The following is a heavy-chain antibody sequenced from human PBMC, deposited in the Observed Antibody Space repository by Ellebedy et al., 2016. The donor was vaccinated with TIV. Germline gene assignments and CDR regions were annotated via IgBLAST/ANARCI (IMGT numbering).Heavy chain of an antibody. J-gene: IGHJ4*02. CDR1: GYTFTAYL. CDR3: ARDVGSYDILTGYDY. Sequence: AASVKVSCKTSGYTFTAYLIHWIRQAPGQGLEWMGWINPKSGGTNYAQKFQGWVTMTRDTSISTAYMELSRLRSDDTAVYYCARDVGSYDILTGYDYWGQGTLVIVSS. V-gene: IGHV1-2*04. D-gene: IGHD3-9*01. CDR2: INPKSGGT.